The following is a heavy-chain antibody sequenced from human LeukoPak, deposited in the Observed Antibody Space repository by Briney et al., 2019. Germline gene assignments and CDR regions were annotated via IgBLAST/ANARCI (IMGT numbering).Heavy chain of an antibody. CDR2: ILGGGGT. J-gene: IGHJ3*01. D-gene: IGHD4-17*01. V-gene: IGHV3-23*01. Sequence: RGSLRLSCAASGLIFHNYALVWIRRAPGKGPEWVSAILGGGGTFYADAVKGRFTISRDNSKNTLYLQMNSLRAEDTATYYCGQDPNGNYIGAFDFWGRGTMVTVSS. CDR1: GLIFHNYA. CDR3: GQDPNGNYIGAFDF.